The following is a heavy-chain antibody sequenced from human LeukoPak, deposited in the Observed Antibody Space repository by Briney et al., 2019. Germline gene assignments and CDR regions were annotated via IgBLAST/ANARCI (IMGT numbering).Heavy chain of an antibody. V-gene: IGHV4-39*07. CDR2: IYYSGST. CDR1: GGSISSSSYY. D-gene: IGHD3-10*01. Sequence: SETLSLTCTVSGGSISSSSYYWGWIRQPPGKGLEWIGSIYYSGSTYYNPSLKSRVTISVDTSKNQFSLKLSSVTAADTAVYYCARVSAEEQLLWFGESPIDYWGQGTLVTVSS. CDR3: ARVSAEEQLLWFGESPIDY. J-gene: IGHJ4*02.